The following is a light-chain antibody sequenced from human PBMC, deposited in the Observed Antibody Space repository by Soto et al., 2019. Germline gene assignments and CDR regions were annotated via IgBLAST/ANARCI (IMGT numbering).Light chain of an antibody. CDR2: DVS. CDR3: NSYTINNTYV. V-gene: IGLV2-14*03. Sequence: QSALTQPASVSGSPGQAITISCSGTSSDVGAFNYVSWYQQHPGKAPKLMIYDVSNRPSGVSNRFSGSKSGNTASLTISGLRAEDEADYDCNSYTINNTYVFGTGNKLTVL. CDR1: SSDVGAFNY. J-gene: IGLJ1*01.